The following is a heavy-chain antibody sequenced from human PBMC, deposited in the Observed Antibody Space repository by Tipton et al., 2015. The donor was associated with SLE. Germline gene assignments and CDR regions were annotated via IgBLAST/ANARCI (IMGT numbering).Heavy chain of an antibody. Sequence: SLRLSCAASGFTFSDYYMSWIRQAPGKGLEWVSYISSSGSTIYYADSVKGRFTISRDNAKNSLYLQMNSLRAEDTAMYYCARAAYSGSERDEFDYWGQGTLVTVSS. CDR2: ISSSGSTI. V-gene: IGHV3-11*01. CDR3: ARAAYSGSERDEFDY. D-gene: IGHD1-26*01. J-gene: IGHJ4*02. CDR1: GFTFSDYY.